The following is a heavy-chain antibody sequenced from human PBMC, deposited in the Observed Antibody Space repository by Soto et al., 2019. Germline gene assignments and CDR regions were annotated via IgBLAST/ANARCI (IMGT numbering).Heavy chain of an antibody. V-gene: IGHV1-18*01. D-gene: IGHD1-1*01. CDR3: ARGRYVDY. CDR2: ISAHNGNT. Sequence: QVHLVQSGAEVKKPGASVKVSCQASGYAFTTYGITWVRQAPGQGLEWMGWISAHNGNTNYAQKLQGRVTVTRDTSTSTAYMELRSLRSDDTAVYYCARGRYVDYSGQGVLVTVAS. J-gene: IGHJ4*02. CDR1: GYAFTTYG.